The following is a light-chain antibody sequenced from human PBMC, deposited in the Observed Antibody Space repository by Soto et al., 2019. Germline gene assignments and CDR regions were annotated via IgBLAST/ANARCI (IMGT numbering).Light chain of an antibody. CDR2: EDN. CDR1: SSDVGNYNL. V-gene: IGLV2-23*01. Sequence: QSALTQPASVSGSTGQSITISCTGTSSDVGNYNLVSWYQQHPGKAPKLMIYEDNKRPSRVSNRFSGSKSGNTASLTISGLQAEDAADYYCCAYAGSSTWVFGGGTQLTVL. CDR3: CAYAGSSTWV. J-gene: IGLJ3*02.